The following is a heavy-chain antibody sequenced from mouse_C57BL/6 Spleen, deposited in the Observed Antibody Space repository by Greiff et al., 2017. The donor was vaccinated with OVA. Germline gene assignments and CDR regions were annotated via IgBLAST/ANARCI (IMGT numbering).Heavy chain of an antibody. CDR1: GFTFSSYA. Sequence: EVQRVESGGGLVKPGGSLKLSCAASGFTFSSYAMSWVRQTPEKRLEWVATISDGGSYTYYPDNVKGRFTISRDNAKNNLYLQMSHLKSEDTAMYYCARDLGGYDCYWGQGTTLTVSS. V-gene: IGHV5-4*01. D-gene: IGHD2-2*01. CDR2: ISDGGSYT. J-gene: IGHJ2*01. CDR3: ARDLGGYDCY.